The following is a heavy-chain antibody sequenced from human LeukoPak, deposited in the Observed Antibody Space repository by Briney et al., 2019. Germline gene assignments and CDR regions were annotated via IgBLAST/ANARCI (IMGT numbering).Heavy chain of an antibody. Sequence: GGSLRLSCAASGFRFSSYSMGWVRQAPGKGLEWVSGISGSGAITYYADSVKGRFSISRDNSKNTVSLQVNSLRAEDTAVYYCAKDLHGEVPDYFDYWGQGTLVTVSS. J-gene: IGHJ4*02. D-gene: IGHD3-3*01. CDR3: AKDLHGEVPDYFDY. V-gene: IGHV3-23*01. CDR1: GFRFSSYS. CDR2: ISGSGAIT.